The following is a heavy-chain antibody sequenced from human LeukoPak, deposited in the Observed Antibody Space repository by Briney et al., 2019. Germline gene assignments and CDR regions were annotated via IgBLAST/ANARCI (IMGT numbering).Heavy chain of an antibody. CDR1: GYSFTSYW. Sequence: RGESLKISCQGSGYSFTSYWIGWVRQLPGKGLEWMGIIYPGDSDTRYSPSFQGQVTISADKSISIAYLQWSSLKASDTAMYYCAGLIGYCSGGSCPLGPYYFDYWGQGTLVTVSS. D-gene: IGHD2-15*01. V-gene: IGHV5-51*01. CDR3: AGLIGYCSGGSCPLGPYYFDY. J-gene: IGHJ4*02. CDR2: IYPGDSDT.